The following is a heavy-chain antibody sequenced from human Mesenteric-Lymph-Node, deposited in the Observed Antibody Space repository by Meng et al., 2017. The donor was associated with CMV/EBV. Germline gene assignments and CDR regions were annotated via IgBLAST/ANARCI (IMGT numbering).Heavy chain of an antibody. J-gene: IGHJ4*02. CDR3: ARLLRFLEWSPIDY. D-gene: IGHD3-3*01. CDR2: IWYDGSNK. CDR1: GFTFSSYG. Sequence: GESLKISCAASGFTFSSYGMHWVRQAPGKGLEWVAVIWYDGSNKYYADSVKGRFTISRDNSKNTLYLQMNSLRAEDTALYYCARLLRFLEWSPIDYWGQGTLVTVSS. V-gene: IGHV3-33*01.